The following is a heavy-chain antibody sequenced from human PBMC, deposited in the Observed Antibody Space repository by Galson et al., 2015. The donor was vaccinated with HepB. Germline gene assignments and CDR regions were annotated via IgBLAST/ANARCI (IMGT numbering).Heavy chain of an antibody. V-gene: IGHV4-30-2*01. CDR1: GGSISSGGYS. Sequence: QLQLQESGSGLVKPSQTLSLTCAVSGGSISSGGYSWSWIRQPPGKGLEWIGYIYHSGSTYYNPSLKSRVTISVDRSKNQFSLKLSSVTAADTAVYYCARGGYRVRGWYQLFDYWGQGTLVTVSS. CDR2: IYHSGST. CDR3: ARGGYRVRGWYQLFDY. J-gene: IGHJ4*02. D-gene: IGHD6-19*01.